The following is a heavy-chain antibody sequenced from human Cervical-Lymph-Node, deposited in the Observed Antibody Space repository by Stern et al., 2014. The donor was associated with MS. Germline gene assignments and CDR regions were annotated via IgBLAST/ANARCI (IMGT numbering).Heavy chain of an antibody. D-gene: IGHD1/OR15-1a*01. CDR3: ARIRGTARLIDY. V-gene: IGHV2-70*01. Sequence: QITLKESGPALVKPTQTLTLTCTFSGFSLSTGGMCVTWIRQPPGKALEWLGLIDLDGDKYYRTPLRTMLTISKDPFKNQVVLTMTNMDPVDTATYYCARIRGTARLIDYWGQGTLVTVSS. J-gene: IGHJ4*02. CDR1: GFSLSTGGMC. CDR2: IDLDGDK.